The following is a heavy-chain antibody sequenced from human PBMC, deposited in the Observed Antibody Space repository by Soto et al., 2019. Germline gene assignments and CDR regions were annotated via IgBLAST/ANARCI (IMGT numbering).Heavy chain of an antibody. D-gene: IGHD6-6*01. V-gene: IGHV3-7*03. CDR3: ARDPAPWSSSSADH. CDR2: IKQDGSEK. J-gene: IGHJ5*02. CDR1: GFTFSSYW. Sequence: EVQLVESGGGLVQSGGSLRLSCAASGFTFSSYWMSWVRQAPGKGLEWVANIKQDGSEKYYVDSVKGRFTNSRDNAKNSLYLQMSSLRAEDTAVYYCARDPAPWSSSSADHWGQGTLVTVSS.